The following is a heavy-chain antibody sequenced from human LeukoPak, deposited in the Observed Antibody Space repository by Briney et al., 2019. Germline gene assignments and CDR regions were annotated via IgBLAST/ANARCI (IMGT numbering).Heavy chain of an antibody. CDR3: ASSGPIAVAALFGY. V-gene: IGHV4-59*01. D-gene: IGHD6-19*01. CDR1: GGSISSYY. Sequence: SETLSLTCTVSGGSISSYYWSWIRQPPGKGLEWIGYIYYSRSTNYNPSLKSRVTISVDTSKNQFSLKLSSVTAADTAVYYCASSGPIAVAALFGYWGQGTLVTVSS. J-gene: IGHJ4*02. CDR2: IYYSRST.